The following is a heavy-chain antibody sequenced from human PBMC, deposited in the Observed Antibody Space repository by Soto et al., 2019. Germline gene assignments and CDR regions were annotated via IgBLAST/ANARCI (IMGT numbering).Heavy chain of an antibody. CDR3: ARNSGSSIAARPVDY. Sequence: GGSLRLSCAASGFTFSSYGMHWVRQAPGKGLEWVAVIWYDGSNKYYADSVKGRFTISRDNSKNTLYLQMNSLRAEDTAVYYCARNSGSSIAARPVDYWGQGTLVTVSS. CDR1: GFTFSSYG. CDR2: IWYDGSNK. J-gene: IGHJ4*02. D-gene: IGHD6-6*01. V-gene: IGHV3-33*08.